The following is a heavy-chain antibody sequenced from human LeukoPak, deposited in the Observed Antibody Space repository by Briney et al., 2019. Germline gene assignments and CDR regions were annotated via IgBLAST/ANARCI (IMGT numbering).Heavy chain of an antibody. CDR2: IRSKPHDYET. Sequence: PGGSLRLSCAASGFTFSASPIHWVRQAPDKGLEWVGRIRSKPHDYETAFAESVKGRFTISRDDSENKAYLEMNSLKTEDTAVYYCARRVGDSYPYGLDVWGQGTPVTVSS. CDR1: GFTFSASP. CDR3: ARRVGDSYPYGLDV. J-gene: IGHJ6*02. D-gene: IGHD5/OR15-5a*01. V-gene: IGHV3-73*01.